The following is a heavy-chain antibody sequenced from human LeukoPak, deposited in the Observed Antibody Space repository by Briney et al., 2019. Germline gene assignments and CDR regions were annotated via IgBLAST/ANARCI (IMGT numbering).Heavy chain of an antibody. CDR1: GFTFSSYS. D-gene: IGHD3-3*01. V-gene: IGHV3-48*01. J-gene: IGHJ4*02. Sequence: GGSLRLSCAASGFTFSSYSMSWVRQTPGKGLEWVSYISSSSSTIYYADSVKGRFTISRDNAKNTLYLQMNSLRAEDTAVYYCAKESSGPYYDFWSGYYMEYYFDYWGQGTLVTVSS. CDR2: ISSSSSTI. CDR3: AKESSGPYYDFWSGYYMEYYFDY.